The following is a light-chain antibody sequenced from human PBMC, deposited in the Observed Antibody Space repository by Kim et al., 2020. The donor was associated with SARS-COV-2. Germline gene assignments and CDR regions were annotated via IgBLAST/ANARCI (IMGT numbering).Light chain of an antibody. Sequence: EIVMTQSPATLSVSPGERATLSCRASQSVSSNLAWYQQKPGQAPRLLIYGASTRATGIPARFSGSGSGTEFTLTISSLQSEDFAVYYCQQYNDWPPMVTFGPGTKVGIK. CDR3: QQYNDWPPMVT. CDR1: QSVSSN. V-gene: IGKV3-15*01. J-gene: IGKJ3*01. CDR2: GAS.